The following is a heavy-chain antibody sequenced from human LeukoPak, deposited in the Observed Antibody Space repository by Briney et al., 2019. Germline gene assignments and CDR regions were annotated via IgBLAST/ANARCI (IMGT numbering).Heavy chain of an antibody. D-gene: IGHD2-2*01. V-gene: IGHV5-51*01. CDR2: IYPGDSDT. CDR1: GYSFTSYW. J-gene: IGHJ4*02. CDR3: ARTPRDIVVVPAAHFDY. Sequence: GESLKISCKGSGYSFTSYWIGWVRQMPGKGLEWMGIIYPGDSDTRYSPSFQGQVIISADKSISTAYLQWSSLKASDTAMYYCARTPRDIVVVPAAHFDYWGQGTLVTVSS.